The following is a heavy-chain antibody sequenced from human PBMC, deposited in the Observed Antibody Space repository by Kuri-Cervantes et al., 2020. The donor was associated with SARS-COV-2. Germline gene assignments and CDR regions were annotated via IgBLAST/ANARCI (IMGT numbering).Heavy chain of an antibody. J-gene: IGHJ4*02. V-gene: IGHV4-38-2*02. CDR2: IYHSWTT. D-gene: IGHD3-9*01. Sequence: ESLKISCTVSGYSISSGYYWGWIRQPPGKGLEWIGSIYHSWTTYYNPSLKGRLTTSVETSKNQVSLQLHSVTAADTAVYYCVRDYILPGYYNFDYWGQGTLVTVSS. CDR1: GYSISSGYY. CDR3: VRDYILPGYYNFDY.